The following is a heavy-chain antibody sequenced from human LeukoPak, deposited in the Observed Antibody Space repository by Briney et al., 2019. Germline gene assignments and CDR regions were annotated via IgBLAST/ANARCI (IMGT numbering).Heavy chain of an antibody. V-gene: IGHV4-38-2*01. CDR3: ASIVGATPKGPIDY. Sequence: PSETLSLTCAVYGGSFSGYYWGWLRQPPGKGLEWIGSIYHSGSTYYNPSLKSRVTISVDTSKNQFSLKLSSVTAADTAVYYCASIVGATPKGPIDYWGQGTLVTVSS. D-gene: IGHD1-26*01. J-gene: IGHJ4*02. CDR2: IYHSGST. CDR1: GGSFSGYY.